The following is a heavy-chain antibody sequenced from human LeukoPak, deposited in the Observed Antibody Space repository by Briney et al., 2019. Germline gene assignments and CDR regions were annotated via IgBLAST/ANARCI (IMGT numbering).Heavy chain of an antibody. V-gene: IGHV4-61*02. J-gene: IGHJ3*02. CDR1: GGSISSGSYY. D-gene: IGHD6-13*01. CDR3: ARELGIAAPYSVAFDI. CDR2: IYTSGST. Sequence: SETLSLTCTVSGGSISSGSYYWSWIRQPAGKGLEWIGRIYTSGSTNYNPSLKSRVTISVDTSKNQFSLKLSSVTAADTAVYYCARELGIAAPYSVAFDIWGQGTMVTVSS.